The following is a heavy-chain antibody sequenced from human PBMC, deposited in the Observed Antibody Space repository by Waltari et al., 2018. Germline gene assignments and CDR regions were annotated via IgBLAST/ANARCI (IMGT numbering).Heavy chain of an antibody. CDR1: GGSISSYY. Sequence: QVQLQESGPGLVKPSETLSLTCTVSGGSISSYYWSWIRQPPGKGLEWIGYIYYSGSTNYNPSRNSRVTISVDTSKNQFSLKLSSVTAADTAVYYCARAYSSSSVYFDYWGQGTLVTVSS. CDR2: IYYSGST. V-gene: IGHV4-59*01. J-gene: IGHJ4*02. CDR3: ARAYSSSSVYFDY. D-gene: IGHD6-6*01.